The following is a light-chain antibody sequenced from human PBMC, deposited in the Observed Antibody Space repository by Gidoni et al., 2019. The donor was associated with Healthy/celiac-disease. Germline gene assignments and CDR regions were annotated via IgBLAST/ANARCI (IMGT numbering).Light chain of an antibody. V-gene: IGKV1-39*01. CDR1: QSISSY. CDR2: AAS. Sequence: DIQITQSPSSLSASVGDRVTITCRASQSISSYLYWYQQKPGKAPKLLIYAASSLQSGVPSRFSGSGSGTDFTLTISSLQPEDFATYYCQQSYSTPLTFGGGTKVEIK. J-gene: IGKJ4*01. CDR3: QQSYSTPLT.